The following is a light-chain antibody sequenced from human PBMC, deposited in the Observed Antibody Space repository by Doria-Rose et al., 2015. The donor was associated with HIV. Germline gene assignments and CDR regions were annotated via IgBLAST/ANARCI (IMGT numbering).Light chain of an antibody. CDR2: WAS. J-gene: IGKJ3*01. V-gene: IGKV4-1*01. CDR3: QQYYDTPS. CDR1: QSLLYTSKNY. Sequence: EIVMTQSSESLGMSLGERATLNCKSNQSLLYTSKNYLAWYQQKPGQPPKLLIYWASTRQSGVPARFSGSGSGTDFTLTISSLEAGDVAVYYCQQYYDTPSFGPGTTVDIK.